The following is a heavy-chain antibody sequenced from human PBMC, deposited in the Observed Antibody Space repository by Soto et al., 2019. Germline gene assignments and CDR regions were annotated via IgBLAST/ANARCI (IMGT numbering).Heavy chain of an antibody. Sequence: EVQLVNSGGGLVQPGGSLRLSCVASGFTFSSYGMNWVRQAPGKGLEWVSYISSGPVTTNYADSVKGRFTISRDNAKSSLYLQLNSLRDDETDVYYCARGGAGRPDYWGQGTLVIVSS. J-gene: IGHJ4*02. D-gene: IGHD6-13*01. CDR1: GFTFSSYG. CDR3: ARGGAGRPDY. V-gene: IGHV3-48*02. CDR2: ISSGPVTT.